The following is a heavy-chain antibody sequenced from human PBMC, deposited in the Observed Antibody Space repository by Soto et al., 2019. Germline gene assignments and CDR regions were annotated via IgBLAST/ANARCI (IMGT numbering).Heavy chain of an antibody. CDR2: ISNNGVGT. CDR3: ARRVRPDFYYLVF. Sequence: EGYLGLSCAASGFTLSGYAMDWVRQAPRKGLEYVSGISNNGVGTYYAISVEGRFTISRDNSKNTVYLQMGSLRPEDMAVYYCARRVRPDFYYLVFWGKANTVTIS. CDR1: GFTLSGYA. J-gene: IGHJ6*03. D-gene: IGHD3-10*02. V-gene: IGHV3-64*01.